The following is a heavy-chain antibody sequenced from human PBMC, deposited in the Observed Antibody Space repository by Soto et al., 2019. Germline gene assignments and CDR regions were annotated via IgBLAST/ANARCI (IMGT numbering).Heavy chain of an antibody. CDR1: GFTFSSYA. V-gene: IGHV3-23*01. CDR2: ISGSGGST. CDR3: LSSGYSNPEYYFDY. J-gene: IGHJ4*02. Sequence: EVQLLESGGGLVQPGGSLRLSCAASGFTFSSYAMSWVRQAPGKGLEWVSAISGSGGSTYYADSVKGRFTITRDNSNNTLYLQMHSLRAEDTAVYCCLSSGYSNPEYYFDYWGQGTLVTVSS. D-gene: IGHD3-22*01.